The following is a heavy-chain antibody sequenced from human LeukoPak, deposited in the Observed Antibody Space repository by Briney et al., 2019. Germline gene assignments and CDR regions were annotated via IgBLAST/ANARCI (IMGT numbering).Heavy chain of an antibody. CDR2: ITSSSSSYI. Sequence: GGSLRLSCAASGFTFSSYNMNWVRQAPGKGLEWVSSITSSSSSYIYYADSVKGRFTISRDNAKNSLYLQMDSLRVEDTAEYYCARDPYSGNYGAYYYYMDVWGKGTTVTVSS. CDR1: GFTFSSYN. CDR3: ARDPYSGNYGAYYYYMDV. V-gene: IGHV3-21*06. D-gene: IGHD1-26*01. J-gene: IGHJ6*03.